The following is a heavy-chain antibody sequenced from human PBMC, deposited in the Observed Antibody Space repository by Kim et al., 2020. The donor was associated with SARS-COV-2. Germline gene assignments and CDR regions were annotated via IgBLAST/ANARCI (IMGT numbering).Heavy chain of an antibody. D-gene: IGHD5-18*01. Sequence: TDSNPTLKSRITISLNTCKNQFSLKLSSVTAADTAMYYCARDVLSGYSGVLGQGTTVTVSS. CDR3: ARDVLSGYSGV. V-gene: IGHV4-59*01. CDR2: T. J-gene: IGHJ6*02.